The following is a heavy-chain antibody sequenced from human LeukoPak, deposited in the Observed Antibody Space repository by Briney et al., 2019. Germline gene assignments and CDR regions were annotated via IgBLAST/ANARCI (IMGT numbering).Heavy chain of an antibody. CDR1: GYSFNSFW. D-gene: IGHD4-17*01. J-gene: IGHJ4*02. CDR3: ARLRTYGDYALNF. Sequence: GESLKISCRGSGYSFNSFWIGWVRQMPGKGLEWMGIIYPGDSDTRYSPSFQGQVAISADKSISTAYLQWSSLKASDSARYYCARLRTYGDYALNFWGQGTLVTVSS. V-gene: IGHV5-51*01. CDR2: IYPGDSDT.